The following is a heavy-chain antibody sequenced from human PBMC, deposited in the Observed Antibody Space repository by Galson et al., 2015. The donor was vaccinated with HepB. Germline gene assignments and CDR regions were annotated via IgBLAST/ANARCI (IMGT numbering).Heavy chain of an antibody. D-gene: IGHD3-9*01. Sequence: PALVKPTQTLTLTCTFSGFSLTTIGVGVGWIRQPPGRALQWLALIYWDDDKRYSPSLKSRLTITKDTSKNQVVLTMTNMDPVDTATYYCARGRNEILDTFAMDVWGQGTSIIVSS. CDR1: GFSLTTIGVG. J-gene: IGHJ6*02. CDR3: ARGRNEILDTFAMDV. CDR2: IYWDDDK. V-gene: IGHV2-5*02.